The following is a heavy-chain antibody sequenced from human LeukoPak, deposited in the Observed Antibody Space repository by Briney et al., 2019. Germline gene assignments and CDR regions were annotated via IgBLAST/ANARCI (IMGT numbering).Heavy chain of an antibody. V-gene: IGHV4-39*01. CDR2: IYYSGST. Sequence: SETLSLTCTVSGGSISSSNYYWGWIRQPPGKGLEWIGSIYYSGSTYYNPSLKSRVTISVDTSKNQFSLKLSSVTAADTAVYYCARHELLWFGEARYWGQGTLVTVSS. D-gene: IGHD3-10*01. CDR1: GGSISSSNYY. CDR3: ARHELLWFGEARY. J-gene: IGHJ4*02.